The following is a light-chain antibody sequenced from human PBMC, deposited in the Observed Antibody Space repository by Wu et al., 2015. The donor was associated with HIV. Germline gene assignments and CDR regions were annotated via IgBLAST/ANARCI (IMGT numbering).Light chain of an antibody. CDR2: SAS. J-gene: IGKJ2*03. CDR1: QGISTY. Sequence: IQLTQSPSSLSASVGDRVTITCRASQGISTYLAWYQQKPGKAPILLIYSASRLQSGVPSRFSGRGSGTDFTLIISSLQPEDSASYYCQQVDSFPYSFGQGTKRGDQT. CDR3: QQVDSFPYS. V-gene: IGKV1-9*01.